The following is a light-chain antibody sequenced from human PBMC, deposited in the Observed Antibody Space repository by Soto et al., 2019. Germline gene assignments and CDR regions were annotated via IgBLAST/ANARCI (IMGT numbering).Light chain of an antibody. CDR2: DAS. Sequence: DIQMTQSPSTLSASVGDRVTITCRASQGISSWLAWYQQKPGKAPKLLIYDASTLESGVPSRFSGSGSGTEFTLTISSLQPDDFATYYCQQYNILYTFGQGTNLEIK. CDR1: QGISSW. V-gene: IGKV1-5*01. J-gene: IGKJ2*01. CDR3: QQYNILYT.